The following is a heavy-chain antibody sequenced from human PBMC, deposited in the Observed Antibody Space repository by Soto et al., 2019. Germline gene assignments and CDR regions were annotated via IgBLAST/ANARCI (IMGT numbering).Heavy chain of an antibody. CDR1: GFTFSNYA. CDR3: ARDWAAYCSAATCYSYFDY. D-gene: IGHD2-15*01. V-gene: IGHV3-30-3*01. CDR2: MSYDGSNE. J-gene: IGHJ4*02. Sequence: QVQLVESGGGVVQPGRSLRLSCTASGFTFSNYAMHWVRQAPGKGLEWVAVMSYDGSNEYYADSVKGRFTIYRDNSKNTVYVQMNSLRVEDTAVFYCARDWAAYCSAATCYSYFDYWGQGTLVTVSS.